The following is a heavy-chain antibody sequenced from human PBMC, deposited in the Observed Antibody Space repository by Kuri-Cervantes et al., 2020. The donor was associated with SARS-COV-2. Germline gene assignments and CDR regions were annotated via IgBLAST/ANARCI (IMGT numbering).Heavy chain of an antibody. V-gene: IGHV3-30-3*01. Sequence: GESLKISCAASGFTFSSYWMHWVRQAPGKGLVWVAVISYDGSNKYYADSVKGRFTISRDNSKNTLYLQMNSLRAEDTAVYYCARDYKVGYTIFGVVISGGAFDIWGQGTMVTVSS. J-gene: IGHJ3*02. CDR1: GFTFSSYW. CDR3: ARDYKVGYTIFGVVISGGAFDI. D-gene: IGHD3-3*01. CDR2: ISYDGSNK.